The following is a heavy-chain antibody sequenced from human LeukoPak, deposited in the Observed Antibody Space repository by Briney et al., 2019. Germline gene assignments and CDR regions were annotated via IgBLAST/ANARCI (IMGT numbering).Heavy chain of an antibody. Sequence: SETLSLTCTVSGGSISSYYWNWIRQPPGKGLEWIGLIHYSGSTNYNPSLNSRLTMSVDTSKNRFSLELSSVTAADTAVYYCARDYGDYVGAFDIWGQGTMVTVSS. J-gene: IGHJ3*02. V-gene: IGHV4-59*12. D-gene: IGHD4-17*01. CDR2: IHYSGST. CDR3: ARDYGDYVGAFDI. CDR1: GGSISSYY.